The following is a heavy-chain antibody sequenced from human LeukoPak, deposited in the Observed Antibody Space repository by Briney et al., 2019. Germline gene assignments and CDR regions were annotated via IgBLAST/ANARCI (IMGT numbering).Heavy chain of an antibody. CDR1: GGSFSGYY. D-gene: IGHD4-11*01. Sequence: ASETLSLTCAVYGGSFSGYYWSWIRQPPGKGLEWIGEINHSGSTNYNPSLKSRVTISVDTSKNQFSLKLSSVTAADTAVYYCARGLGYSIDYWGQGTLVTVSS. CDR3: ARGLGYSIDY. J-gene: IGHJ4*02. V-gene: IGHV4-34*01. CDR2: INHSGST.